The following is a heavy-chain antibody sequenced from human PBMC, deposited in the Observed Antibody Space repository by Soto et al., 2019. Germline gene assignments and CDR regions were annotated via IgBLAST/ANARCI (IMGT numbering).Heavy chain of an antibody. CDR2: ISYDGSNK. V-gene: IGHV3-30-3*01. CDR1: GFTFSSYA. J-gene: IGHJ6*02. D-gene: IGHD3-10*01. Sequence: GGSLRLSCAASGFTFSSYAMHWVRQAPGKGLEWVAVISYDGSNKYYADSVKGRFTISRDNSKNTLYLQMNSLRAEDTAVYYCARDSSAGSRHYYYGMDVWGQGTTVTVYS. CDR3: ARDSSAGSRHYYYGMDV.